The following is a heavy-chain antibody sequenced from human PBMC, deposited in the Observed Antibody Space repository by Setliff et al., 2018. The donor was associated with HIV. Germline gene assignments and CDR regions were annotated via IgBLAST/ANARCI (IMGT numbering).Heavy chain of an antibody. CDR3: ATQTVAVGAPGYFDS. J-gene: IGHJ4*02. V-gene: IGHV1-69*10. CDR1: GGTFSSSA. D-gene: IGHD6-19*01. Sequence: GASVKVSCKTSGGTFSSSALSWVRQARGQGPEWLGGIIPVFGMTDYAQNFQGRLIITADTSTNTAYMELLSLTSEDTATYYCATQTVAVGAPGYFDSWGQGTPVTVSS. CDR2: IIPVFGMT.